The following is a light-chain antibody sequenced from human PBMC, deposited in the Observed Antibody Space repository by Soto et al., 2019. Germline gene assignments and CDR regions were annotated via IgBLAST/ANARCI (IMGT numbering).Light chain of an antibody. CDR3: QQYGSSTWT. J-gene: IGKJ1*01. V-gene: IGKV3-15*01. Sequence: EIRMTQFRATLSASPGGGATLSCMAAQDVTTNFAWYQLKRGQPPRILIYDISTRATGVPARFSGCGSGTEFTLTISRLEPEDFAVYYGQQYGSSTWTFGQGTKVDIK. CDR2: DIS. CDR1: QDVTTN.